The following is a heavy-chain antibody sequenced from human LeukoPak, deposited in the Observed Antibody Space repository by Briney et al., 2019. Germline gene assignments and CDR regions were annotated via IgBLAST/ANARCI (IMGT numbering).Heavy chain of an antibody. CDR1: GFTFSSYS. V-gene: IGHV3-48*04. CDR2: ISSGSSTI. D-gene: IGHD1-26*01. CDR3: ARHRIVGATDGMDV. J-gene: IGHJ6*02. Sequence: GGSLRLSCAASGFTFSSYSMNWVRQAPGKGLEWVSYISSGSSTIYYADSVKGRFTISRDNAKNSLYLQMNSLRAEDTAVYYCARHRIVGATDGMDVWGQGTTVTVSS.